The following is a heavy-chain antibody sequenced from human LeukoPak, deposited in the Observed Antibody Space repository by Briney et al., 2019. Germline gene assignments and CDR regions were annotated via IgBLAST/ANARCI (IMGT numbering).Heavy chain of an antibody. CDR2: INSDGGTT. V-gene: IGHV3-74*01. J-gene: IGHJ4*02. D-gene: IGHD6-19*01. CDR3: AGYTTGWYFDY. Sequence: GGSLRLSCAASGFTFSSYWMHWVRQAPGKGLVWVSRINSDGGTTNYADSVKGRFTISRDNAKNTLYLQMNSLRAEDTAVYYCAGYTTGWYFDYWGQGTLVTVSS. CDR1: GFTFSSYW.